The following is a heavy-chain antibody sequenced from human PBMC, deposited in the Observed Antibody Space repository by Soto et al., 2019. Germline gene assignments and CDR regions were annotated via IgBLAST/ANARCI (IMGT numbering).Heavy chain of an antibody. D-gene: IGHD3-10*01. CDR1: GYSFTSYW. J-gene: IGHJ6*02. CDR3: ARLVMVRGVPTYGMDV. Sequence: PGESLKISCKGSGYSFTSYWISWVRQIPGKGLEWMGRIDPSDSYTNYSPSFQGHVTISADKSISTAYLQWSSLKASDTAMYYCARLVMVRGVPTYGMDVWGQGTTVTVSS. CDR2: IDPSDSYT. V-gene: IGHV5-10-1*01.